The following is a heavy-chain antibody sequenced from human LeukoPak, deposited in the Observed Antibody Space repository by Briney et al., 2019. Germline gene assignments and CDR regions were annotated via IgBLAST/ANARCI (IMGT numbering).Heavy chain of an antibody. J-gene: IGHJ4*02. D-gene: IGHD3-10*01. CDR2: IYSGGST. Sequence: PGGSLRLSCAASGFTVSSNYMSWVRQAPGKGLEWVSVIYSGGSTYYADSVKGRVTISRHNSKNTLYLQMNSPRAEDTAVYYCAREGYGSGYFDYWGQGTLVTVSS. CDR1: GFTVSSNY. CDR3: AREGYGSGYFDY. V-gene: IGHV3-53*04.